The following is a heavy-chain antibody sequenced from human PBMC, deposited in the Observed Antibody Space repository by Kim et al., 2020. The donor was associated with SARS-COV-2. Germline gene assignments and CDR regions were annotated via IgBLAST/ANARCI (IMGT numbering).Heavy chain of an antibody. J-gene: IGHJ4*02. Sequence: GGSLRLSCAASGFTFSSYGMSWFRQAPGKGLEWVSIISGSGDITYYVDSVKGRFTNSRDNSKNTMYLQMNSLRAEDTAVYYCAKKSSGVHGDYHYWGQGTLVTVSS. CDR1: GFTFSSYG. V-gene: IGHV3-23*01. CDR3: AKKSSGVHGDYHY. CDR2: ISGSGDIT. D-gene: IGHD4-17*01.